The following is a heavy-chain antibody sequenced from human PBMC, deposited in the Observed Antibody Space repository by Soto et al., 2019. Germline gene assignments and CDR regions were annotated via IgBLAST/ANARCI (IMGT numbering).Heavy chain of an antibody. D-gene: IGHD3-3*01. V-gene: IGHV1-2*04. Sequence: ASVKVSCKXSGYTFTGYYMHWVRQAPGQGLEWMGWINPNSGGTNYAQKFQGWVTMTRDTSISTAYMELSRLRSDDTAVYYCARESFWSGYYTSASEYYGMDVWGQGTTVTVSS. J-gene: IGHJ6*02. CDR3: ARESFWSGYYTSASEYYGMDV. CDR2: INPNSGGT. CDR1: GYTFTGYY.